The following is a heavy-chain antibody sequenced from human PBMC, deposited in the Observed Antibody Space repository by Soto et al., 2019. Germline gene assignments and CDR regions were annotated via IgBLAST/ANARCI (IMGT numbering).Heavy chain of an antibody. CDR1: GFTFSSYE. D-gene: IGHD6-13*01. Sequence: GGSLRLSCAASGFTFSSYEMNWVRQAPRKGLEWVSYISSSGSTIYYADSVKGRFTISRDNAKNSLYLQMNSLRAEDTAVYYCARTYSSSWYNNYYGMDVWGQGTRVTVSS. J-gene: IGHJ6*02. V-gene: IGHV3-48*03. CDR3: ARTYSSSWYNNYYGMDV. CDR2: ISSSGSTI.